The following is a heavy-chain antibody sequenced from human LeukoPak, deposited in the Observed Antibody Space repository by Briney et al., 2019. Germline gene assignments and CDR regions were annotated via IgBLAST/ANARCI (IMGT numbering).Heavy chain of an antibody. V-gene: IGHV1-69*13. J-gene: IGHJ2*01. CDR1: GGTFSSYA. CDR3: ARDYGYNSPDPWYFDL. CDR2: IIPIFGTA. D-gene: IGHD5-24*01. Sequence: SVTVSCKASGGTFSSYAISWVRQAPGQGLEWMGGIIPIFGTANYAQKFQGRVTITADESTSTAYMELSSLRAEDTAVYYCARDYGYNSPDPWYFDLWGRGTLVTVSS.